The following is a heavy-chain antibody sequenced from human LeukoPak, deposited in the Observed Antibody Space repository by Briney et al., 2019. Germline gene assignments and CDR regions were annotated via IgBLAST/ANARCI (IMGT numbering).Heavy chain of an antibody. D-gene: IGHD5-18*01. J-gene: IGHJ4*02. Sequence: PGGSLRLSCAASGFTFSRYWMTWDRQAPGKGLEWVANIKEDGSKKNYVDSVKGRFTISRDDAKNSLYLQMNSLRAEDTAVYYCARDPGYSYGHHFDYWGQGTLVTVSS. V-gene: IGHV3-7*01. CDR2: IKEDGSKK. CDR3: ARDPGYSYGHHFDY. CDR1: GFTFSRYW.